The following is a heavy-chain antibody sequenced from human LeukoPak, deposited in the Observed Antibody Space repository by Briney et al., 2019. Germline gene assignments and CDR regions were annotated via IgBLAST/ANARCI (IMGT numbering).Heavy chain of an antibody. J-gene: IGHJ6*02. V-gene: IGHV3-23*01. CDR3: AKDTAARRGPYGMDV. CDR2: ISGSGGST. D-gene: IGHD6-6*01. CDR1: GFTFSSYA. Sequence: GGSLRLSCAASGFTFSSYAMSWVRQAPGKGLEWVSAISGSGGSTYYADSVKGRFTISRDNSKNALYLQMNGLRAEDTAVYYCAKDTAARRGPYGMDVWGQGTTVTVSS.